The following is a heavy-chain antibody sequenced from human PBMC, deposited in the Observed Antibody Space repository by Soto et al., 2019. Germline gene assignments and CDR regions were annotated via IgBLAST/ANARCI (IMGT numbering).Heavy chain of an antibody. J-gene: IGHJ6*02. CDR3: ARGFTMVRGVPDYYYGMDV. V-gene: IGHV1-69*13. Sequence: SVKVSCKASGGTFSSYAISWVRQAPGQGLEWMGGIIPIFGTANYAQKFQGRVTITADESTSTAYMELSSLRSEDTAVYYCARGFTMVRGVPDYYYGMDVWGQGTTVTVSS. D-gene: IGHD3-10*01. CDR1: GGTFSSYA. CDR2: IIPIFGTA.